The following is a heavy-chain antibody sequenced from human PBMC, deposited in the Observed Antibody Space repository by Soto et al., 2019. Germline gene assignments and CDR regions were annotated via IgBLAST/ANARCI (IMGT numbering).Heavy chain of an antibody. V-gene: IGHV4-31*03. D-gene: IGHD4-17*01. J-gene: IGHJ5*02. Sequence: PSETLSLTCTVSGGSISSGGYYWSWIRQHPGKGLEWIGYIYYSGSTYYNPSLKSRVTISVDTSKNQFSLKLSSVTAAGTAVYYCARVPTVTTRVPDTNWFDPWGQGTLVTVSS. CDR2: IYYSGST. CDR1: GGSISSGGYY. CDR3: ARVPTVTTRVPDTNWFDP.